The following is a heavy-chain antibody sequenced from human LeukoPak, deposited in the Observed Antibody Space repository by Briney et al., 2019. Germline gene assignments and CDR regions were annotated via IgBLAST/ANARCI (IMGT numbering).Heavy chain of an antibody. J-gene: IGHJ4*02. CDR2: ITSSGAAT. D-gene: IGHD3-22*01. CDR3: AEDRPNYYGSNGHYYKLNGDC. Sequence: PGGSLRLSCAASGFNFSSYAMSWVRQAPGKGLEWFSSITSSGAATYYADSVKGRFTISRDNSDNTLYLQMNSLRAEDTAVYYCAEDRPNYYGSNGHYYKLNGDCWGRGTLVTVSS. V-gene: IGHV3-23*01. CDR1: GFNFSSYA.